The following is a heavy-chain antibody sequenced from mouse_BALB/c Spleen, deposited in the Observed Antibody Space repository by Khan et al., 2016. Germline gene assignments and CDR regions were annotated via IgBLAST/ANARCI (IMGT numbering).Heavy chain of an antibody. J-gene: IGHJ2*02. CDR2: IRYSGSI. Sequence: EVQLQESGRGLVQPSQSLSLTCTATGYSITSDSAWNWIRHFAGNKQEWMGYIRYSGSISYKPSLKSRIPITRDTAKNPLLLQLNTVNTEDTAPYNCSRDYYNNSDFDYWGQGHSLTVSS. V-gene: IGHV3-2*02. CDR1: GYSITSDSA. D-gene: IGHD1-1*01. CDR3: SRDYYNNSDFDY.